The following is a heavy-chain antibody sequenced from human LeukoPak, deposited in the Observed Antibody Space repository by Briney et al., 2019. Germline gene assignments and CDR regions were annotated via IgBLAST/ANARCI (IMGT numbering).Heavy chain of an antibody. CDR3: AKDRSDAFDI. J-gene: IGHJ3*02. CDR1: GHSISSYY. D-gene: IGHD1-26*01. Sequence: SETLSLTCTVSGHSISSYYWSWIRQPPGKGLEWVGYIYYSGSNNYNPSLRNRVTILVDTTKNQFSLELGCVTAADTAVYYCAKDRSDAFDIWRQGTVVTVSS. V-gene: IGHV4-59*01. CDR2: IYYSGSN.